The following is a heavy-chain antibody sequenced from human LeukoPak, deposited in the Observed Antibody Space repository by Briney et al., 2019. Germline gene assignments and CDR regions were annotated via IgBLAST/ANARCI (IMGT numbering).Heavy chain of an antibody. V-gene: IGHV4-59*08. J-gene: IGHJ6*02. CDR1: GGSISSHY. D-gene: IGHD6-19*01. Sequence: SGTLSLTCTVSGGSISSHYWSWVRQPPGKGLEWITYIYYSGITNYNPSLKSRVTISVDTSNKQFSLKLSSVTAADSAVYYCARRVAVAGRDSYGMDVWGQGTTVIVSS. CDR2: IYYSGIT. CDR3: ARRVAVAGRDSYGMDV.